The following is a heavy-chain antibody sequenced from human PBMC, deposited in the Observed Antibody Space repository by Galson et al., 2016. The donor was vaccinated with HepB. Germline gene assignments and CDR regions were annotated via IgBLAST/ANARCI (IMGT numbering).Heavy chain of an antibody. CDR2: IKQDGSEK. V-gene: IGHV3-7*03. Sequence: SLRLSCAASGFSFSAYWMSWVRQSPGKGLAWVANIKQDGSEKCYVDSVKGRLTISRDNARNSLYLQVNGLRADDTAVYYCARDRLTSVTRHWTGTTYSYYGMDVWGQGTTVTVSS. D-gene: IGHD1-14*01. CDR1: GFSFSAYW. CDR3: ARDRLTSVTRHWTGTTYSYYGMDV. J-gene: IGHJ6*02.